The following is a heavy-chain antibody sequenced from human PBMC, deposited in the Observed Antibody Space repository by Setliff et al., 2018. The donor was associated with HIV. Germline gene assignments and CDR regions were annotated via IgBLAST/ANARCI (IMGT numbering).Heavy chain of an antibody. CDR2: MSYSGNT. J-gene: IGHJ5*02. Sequence: SETLSLTCTVSGGSISSSSHYWGWIRQPPGKGLEWIGSMSYSGNTYNNPSLKSRITINPDTSKNQFSLKLSSVTAADTAVYYCARGVIVVVVAATREYWFDPWGQGTLVTVSS. D-gene: IGHD2-15*01. CDR1: GGSISSSSHY. CDR3: ARGVIVVVVAATREYWFDP. V-gene: IGHV4-39*01.